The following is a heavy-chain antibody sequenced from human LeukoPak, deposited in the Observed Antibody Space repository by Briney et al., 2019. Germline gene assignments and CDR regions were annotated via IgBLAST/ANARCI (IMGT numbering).Heavy chain of an antibody. Sequence: SETLSLTCTVSGGSISSGGYHWSWIRQHPGKGLEWIGYIYCSGSTYYNPSLKSRVTISVDTSKNQFSLKLSSVTAADTAVYYCARGRYSSGWYDYWGQGTLVTVSS. CDR3: ARGRYSSGWYDY. J-gene: IGHJ4*02. V-gene: IGHV4-31*03. D-gene: IGHD6-19*01. CDR2: IYCSGST. CDR1: GGSISSGGYH.